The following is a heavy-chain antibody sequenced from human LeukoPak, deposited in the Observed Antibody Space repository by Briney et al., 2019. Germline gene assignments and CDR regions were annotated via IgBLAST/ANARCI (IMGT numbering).Heavy chain of an antibody. CDR1: GGSISSSNW. J-gene: IGHJ4*02. Sequence: SGTLSLTCAVSGGSISSSNWWSWVRQPPGKGLEWIGEIYHSGSTNYNPSLKSRVTISVDKSKNQFSLKLSSVTAADTAVYYCARTPTVTKYYYYYYSRWGQGTLVTVSS. CDR3: ARTPTVTKYYYYYYSR. V-gene: IGHV4-4*02. D-gene: IGHD4-17*01. CDR2: IYHSGST.